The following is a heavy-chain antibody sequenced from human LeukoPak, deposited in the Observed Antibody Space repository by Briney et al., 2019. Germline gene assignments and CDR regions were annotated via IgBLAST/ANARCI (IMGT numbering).Heavy chain of an antibody. D-gene: IGHD6-13*01. V-gene: IGHV3-23*01. CDR3: ARTSRPNYSSSGGAFDY. CDR2: ISGSGGST. J-gene: IGHJ4*02. CDR1: GFTFSSYG. Sequence: PGGSLRLSCAASGFTFSSYGMSWVRQAPGKGLEWVSAISGSGGSTYYADSVKGRFTISRDNSKNTLYLQMNSLRAEDTAVYYCARTSRPNYSSSGGAFDYWGQGTLVTVSS.